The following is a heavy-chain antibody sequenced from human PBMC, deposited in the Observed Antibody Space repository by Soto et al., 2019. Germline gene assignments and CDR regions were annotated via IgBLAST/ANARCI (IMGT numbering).Heavy chain of an antibody. D-gene: IGHD1-26*01. CDR2: ISGSGGTT. CDR1: GFTFSSYA. V-gene: IGHV3-23*01. Sequence: PGGSLSLSCAASGFTFSSYAMSWVRQAPGKGLEWVSAISGSGGTTYYADSVKGRFTISRDNSKNTLYLQVNSLRAEDTAIYYCAKTYEVGPTTPDYWGQGTLVTVSS. CDR3: AKTYEVGPTTPDY. J-gene: IGHJ4*02.